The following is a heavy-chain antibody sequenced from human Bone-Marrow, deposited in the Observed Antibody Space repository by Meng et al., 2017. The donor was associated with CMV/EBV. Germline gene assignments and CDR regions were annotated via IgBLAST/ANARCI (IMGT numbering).Heavy chain of an antibody. Sequence: SETLSLTCTVSGGSGRSGNYYWSWLRQPPWKGLEWIGYTYYGGSADYNSSLKSRVTISIDTSQNQFSLKLNSVTAADTAVYYCAGAERYSKRFEPWGQGTLVTVSS. CDR3: AGAERYSKRFEP. CDR1: GGSGRSGNYY. D-gene: IGHD4-11*01. V-gene: IGHV4-61*01. CDR2: TYYGGSA. J-gene: IGHJ5*02.